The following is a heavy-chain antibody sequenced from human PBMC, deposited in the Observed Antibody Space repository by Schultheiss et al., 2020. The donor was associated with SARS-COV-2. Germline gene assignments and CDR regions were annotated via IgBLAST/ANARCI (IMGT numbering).Heavy chain of an antibody. CDR3: ARVRRRQYQLLYRGHFDY. CDR2: INWNGGST. Sequence: GGSLRLSCAASGFTFSSYAMSWVRQAPGKGLEWVSGINWNGGSTGYADSVKGRFTISRDNSKNTLYLQMNSLRAEDTAVYYCARVRRRQYQLLYRGHFDYWGQGTLVTVSS. CDR1: GFTFSSYA. D-gene: IGHD2-2*02. J-gene: IGHJ4*02. V-gene: IGHV3-20*04.